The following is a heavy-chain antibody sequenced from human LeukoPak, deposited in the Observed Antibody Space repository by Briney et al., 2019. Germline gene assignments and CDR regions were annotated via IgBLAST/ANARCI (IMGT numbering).Heavy chain of an antibody. J-gene: IGHJ4*02. Sequence: KASETLSLTCAVSGGSISSGGYSWSWIRQPPGKGLEWIGFIYHSGSTYYNPSLKSRVTISVDRSKNQFSLKLSSVTAADTAVYYCARGGGYQNFDYWGQGTLVTVSS. D-gene: IGHD5-12*01. CDR1: GGSISSGGYS. CDR3: ARGGGYQNFDY. V-gene: IGHV4-30-2*01. CDR2: IYHSGST.